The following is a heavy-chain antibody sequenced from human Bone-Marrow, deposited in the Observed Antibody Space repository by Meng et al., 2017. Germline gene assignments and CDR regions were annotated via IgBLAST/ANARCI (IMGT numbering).Heavy chain of an antibody. CDR1: GFTFSSYS. J-gene: IGHJ4*02. CDR3: AKDISASGTYYIDY. CDR2: ISSSSSYI. Sequence: GESLKISCAASGFTFSSYSMNWVRQAPGKGLEWVSSISSSSSYIYYADSVKGRFTISRDNAKNSLYLQMNTLRAEDTALYYCAKDISASGTYYIDYWGQGTLVTGAS. D-gene: IGHD3-10*01. V-gene: IGHV3-21*04.